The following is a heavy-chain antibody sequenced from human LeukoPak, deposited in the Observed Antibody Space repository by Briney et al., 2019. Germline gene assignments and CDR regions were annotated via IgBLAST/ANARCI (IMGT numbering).Heavy chain of an antibody. J-gene: IGHJ4*02. Sequence: SETLSLTCHVSGDSISSSSYYWGWIRQPPGKGLDWVGTIFYTGSTYYNPSLRSRLTMSVDMSKNRFSLNLRSVTAADSGLYYCARHNGHNYFDIWGQGTLVTVSS. CDR3: ARHNGHNYFDI. CDR2: IFYTGST. D-gene: IGHD5-24*01. CDR1: GDSISSSSYY. V-gene: IGHV4-39*01.